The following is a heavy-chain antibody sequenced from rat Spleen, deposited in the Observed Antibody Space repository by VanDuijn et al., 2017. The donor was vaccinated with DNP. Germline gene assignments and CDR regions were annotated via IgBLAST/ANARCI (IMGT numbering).Heavy chain of an antibody. CDR2: IGSPAYAP. Sequence: EVQLVESGGGLVQPGRSLKLSCAAPGFTFSAYYMAWVRQAPAKGLEWVAYIGSPAYAPYHGDSVKGRFTISRDNAKSTLYLQMNSLRSEDMATYYCARGKNNFDYWGQGVMVTVSS. V-gene: IGHV5-22*01. CDR1: GFTFSAYY. CDR3: ARGKNNFDY. D-gene: IGHD1-4*01. J-gene: IGHJ2*01.